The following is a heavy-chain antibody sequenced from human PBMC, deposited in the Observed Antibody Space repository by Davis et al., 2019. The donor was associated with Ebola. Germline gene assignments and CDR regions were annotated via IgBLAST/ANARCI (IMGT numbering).Heavy chain of an antibody. CDR1: GGSFSGYY. J-gene: IGHJ4*02. Sequence: SETLSLTCAVYGGSFSGYYWSWIRQPPGKGLEWIGEINHSGSTNYNQSLKSRVTISVDTSKNQFSLKLSSVTAADTAVYYCARGENYGSGSVDYWGQGTLVTVSS. CDR2: INHSGST. D-gene: IGHD3-10*01. V-gene: IGHV4-34*01. CDR3: ARGENYGSGSVDY.